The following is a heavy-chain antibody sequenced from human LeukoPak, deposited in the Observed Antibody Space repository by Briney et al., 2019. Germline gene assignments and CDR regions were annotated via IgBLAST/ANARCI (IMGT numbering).Heavy chain of an antibody. CDR2: IKQDGSEK. Sequence: GGSLRLSCAASGFTFSSYWMSWVRQAPGKGLEWVANIKQDGSEKYYVDSVKGRFTISRDNAKNSLYLQMNSLRAEDTAVYYCARDSDFDSSGYYPYYYYYYNMDVWGQGTTVTVSS. CDR1: GFTFSSYW. J-gene: IGHJ6*02. D-gene: IGHD3-22*01. V-gene: IGHV3-7*01. CDR3: ARDSDFDSSGYYPYYYYYYNMDV.